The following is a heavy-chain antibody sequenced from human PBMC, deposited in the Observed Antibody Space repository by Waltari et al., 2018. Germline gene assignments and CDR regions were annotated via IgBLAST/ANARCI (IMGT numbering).Heavy chain of an antibody. CDR2: IKSDGSST. CDR1: GFTFSTYW. J-gene: IGHJ4*02. CDR3: SRVLFNSYFDY. Sequence: EVQLVESGGGLVQPGGSRRLSCVAPGFTFSTYWMHWVRQAPGKGLVWVSRIKSDGSSTTYADSVKGRFTISRDNAKNTLYLQMNSLRAEDTAVYYCSRVLFNSYFDYWGQGTLVTVSS. V-gene: IGHV3-74*01. D-gene: IGHD1-1*01.